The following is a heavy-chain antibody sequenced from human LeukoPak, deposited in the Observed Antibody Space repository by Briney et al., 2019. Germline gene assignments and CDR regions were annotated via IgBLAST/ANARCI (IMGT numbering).Heavy chain of an antibody. D-gene: IGHD4/OR15-4a*01. CDR2: IGSSSSYI. CDR1: GFTFSSYS. Sequence: GGSLRLSCAASGFTFSSYSMNWVRQAPGKGLEWVSSIGSSSSYIYYADSVKGRFTISRDNAKNSLYLQMNSLRADDTAVYYCARRAGAYSHPYDYWGQGTLVTVSS. J-gene: IGHJ4*02. V-gene: IGHV3-21*01. CDR3: ARRAGAYSHPYDY.